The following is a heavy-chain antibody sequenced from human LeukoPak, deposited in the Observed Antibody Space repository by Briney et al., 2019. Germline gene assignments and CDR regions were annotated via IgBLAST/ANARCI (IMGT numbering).Heavy chain of an antibody. J-gene: IGHJ4*02. V-gene: IGHV4-31*03. CDR1: GGSISSAGYY. CDR3: ASLHCSGGSCYPDY. CDR2: IYYSGST. D-gene: IGHD2-15*01. Sequence: PSETLSLTCTVSGGSISSAGYYWSWIRQHLGKGLEWIGYIYYSGSTYYNPSLKSRVTISVDTSENQFSLKLSSVTAADTAVYYCASLHCSGGSCYPDYWGQGTLVTVSS.